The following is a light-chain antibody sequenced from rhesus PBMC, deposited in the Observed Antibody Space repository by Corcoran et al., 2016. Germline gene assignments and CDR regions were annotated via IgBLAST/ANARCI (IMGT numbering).Light chain of an antibody. V-gene: IGKV1-25*01. Sequence: DIQMTQSPSSLSASVGDTVTITRRASQGISSYLAWYQQKPGKAPKVLLSKASTLPSGGPSRFSGSGSWTDFTRAISSLQPEDFATYYCQQYNNDPPWTFGQGTKVEIK. CDR2: KAS. CDR1: QGISSY. CDR3: QQYNNDPPWT. J-gene: IGKJ1*01.